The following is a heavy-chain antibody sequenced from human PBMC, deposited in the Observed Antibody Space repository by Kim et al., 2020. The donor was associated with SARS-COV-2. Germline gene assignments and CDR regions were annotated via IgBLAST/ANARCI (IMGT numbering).Heavy chain of an antibody. CDR2: ISGSGGST. V-gene: IGHV3-23*01. J-gene: IGHJ5*02. CDR1: GFTFSSYA. CDR3: AKDYSAPPTIFGVVTIVNWFDP. D-gene: IGHD3-3*01. Sequence: GGSLRLSCAASGFTFSSYAMSWVRQAPGKGLEWVSAISGSGGSTYYADSVKGRFTISRDNSKNTLYLQMNSLRAEDTAVYYCAKDYSAPPTIFGVVTIVNWFDPWGQGTLVTVSS.